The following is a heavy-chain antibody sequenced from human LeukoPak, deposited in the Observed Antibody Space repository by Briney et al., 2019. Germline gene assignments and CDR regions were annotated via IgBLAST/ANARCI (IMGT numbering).Heavy chain of an antibody. J-gene: IGHJ3*02. Sequence: GGSLRLSCAASGFSFSTSGMHWVRQAPGKGLEWVAYIRYDGSNQYYPDSVKGRFTISRDNSENTLYLQMNSLRAEDTAVYYCARDYCSGGSCPQPDAFDIWGQGTMVTVSS. D-gene: IGHD2-15*01. V-gene: IGHV3-30*02. CDR3: ARDYCSGGSCPQPDAFDI. CDR2: IRYDGSNQ. CDR1: GFSFSTSG.